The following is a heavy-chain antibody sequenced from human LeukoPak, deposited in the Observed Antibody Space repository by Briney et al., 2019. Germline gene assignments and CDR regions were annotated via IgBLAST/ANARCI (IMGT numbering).Heavy chain of an antibody. J-gene: IGHJ6*03. CDR3: AKGGGFDWLNYYYMDG. Sequence: GGTLRLSCAASGFTFSNYGMNWDRQAPGKGLEWVSALSSSGGSTYYADSVKGRFTISRDNSKNTLYLQMSSLRAEDTAVYYCAKGGGFDWLNYYYMDGLGEGATVIISS. CDR1: GFTFSNYG. V-gene: IGHV3-23*01. D-gene: IGHD3-9*01. CDR2: LSSSGGST.